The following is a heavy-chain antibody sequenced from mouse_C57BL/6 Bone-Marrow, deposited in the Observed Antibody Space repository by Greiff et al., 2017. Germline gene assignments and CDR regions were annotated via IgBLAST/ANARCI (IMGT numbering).Heavy chain of an antibody. J-gene: IGHJ3*01. CDR3: AGPEGPFYYDCLAWFAY. V-gene: IGHV2-2*01. D-gene: IGHD2-4*01. CDR2: IWSGGST. Sequence: VQLVESGPGLVQPSQSLSITCTVSGFSLTSYGVHWVRQSPGKGLEWLGVIWSGGSTDYNAAFISRLSIRKANSKSQVFFKMNSLQAYDTAIYYCAGPEGPFYYDCLAWFAYWGQGTLVTVSA. CDR1: GFSLTSYG.